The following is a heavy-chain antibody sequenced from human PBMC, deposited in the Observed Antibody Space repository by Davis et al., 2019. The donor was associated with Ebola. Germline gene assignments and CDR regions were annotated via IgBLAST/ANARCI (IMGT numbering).Heavy chain of an antibody. Sequence: PSETLSLTCVVSGGSISNTYWWSWLRQPPGKGLEWIGEIHNGGNTNYNPDLKSRVTMSVDKSKNEFSLKVTSVTAADTAVYYCARLGYCSSSGCSRRRVFDSWGQGALVTVSS. CDR1: GGSISNTYW. V-gene: IGHV4-4*02. D-gene: IGHD2-2*01. CDR2: IHNGGNT. J-gene: IGHJ4*02. CDR3: ARLGYCSSSGCSRRRVFDS.